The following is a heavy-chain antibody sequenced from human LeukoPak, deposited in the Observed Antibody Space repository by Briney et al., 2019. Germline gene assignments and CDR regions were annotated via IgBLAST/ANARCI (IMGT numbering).Heavy chain of an antibody. CDR3: AKERPSRYYDSSGYYYRGAFDI. J-gene: IGHJ3*02. Sequence: PGGSLRLSCAASGFTFSSYSMNWVRQAPGKWLEWVSSISSSSSYIYYADSVKGRFTISRDNAKNSLYLQMNSLRAEDTAVYYCAKERPSRYYDSSGYYYRGAFDIWGQGTMVTVSS. V-gene: IGHV3-21*04. D-gene: IGHD3-22*01. CDR1: GFTFSSYS. CDR2: ISSSSSYI.